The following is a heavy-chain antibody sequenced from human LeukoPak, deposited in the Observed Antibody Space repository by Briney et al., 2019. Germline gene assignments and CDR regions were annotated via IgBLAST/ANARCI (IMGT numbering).Heavy chain of an antibody. J-gene: IGHJ4*02. D-gene: IGHD3-10*01. CDR2: INPDGTTT. CDR1: GFTFSSHW. Sequence: GGSLRLSCAASGFTFSSHWMHWVRQAPGKGLVWVSNINPDGTTTNYADSMKGRFTISRDNAKNTLYLQMHSLRAEETAVYFCARRVVHDFWGQGTLVTVSS. V-gene: IGHV3-74*01. CDR3: ARRVVHDF.